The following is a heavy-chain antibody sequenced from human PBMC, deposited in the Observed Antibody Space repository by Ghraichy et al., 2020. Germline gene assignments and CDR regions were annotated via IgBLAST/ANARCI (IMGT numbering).Heavy chain of an antibody. CDR3: TTLGLSDT. CDR1: GFTFSTAW. CDR2: IRSNADGGTT. J-gene: IGHJ5*02. D-gene: IGHD2/OR15-2a*01. V-gene: IGHV3-15*01. Sequence: GSLRLSCAASGFTFSTAWMSWVRQAPGKGLEWLGRIRSNADGGTTDYAATVKDRFFFSRDDSKDTLYLQMNSLKTEDKAMYYCTTLGLSDTWGQGTMVTVSS.